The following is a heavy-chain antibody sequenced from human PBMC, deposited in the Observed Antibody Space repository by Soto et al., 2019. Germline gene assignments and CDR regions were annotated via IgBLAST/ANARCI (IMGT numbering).Heavy chain of an antibody. Sequence: QVQLQESGPGLVKPSETMSLTCTVSDDSTSRYQWSWIRQPPGRRLESIGYIDSNGGTSYNPSLQSRVNISVDTSTKQVSLKLSSVTAADTAVYYCVRQGFGRLHGLVDVWGPGTTVTFSS. J-gene: IGHJ6*02. CDR3: VRQGFGRLHGLVDV. V-gene: IGHV4-59*08. CDR2: IDSNGGT. CDR1: DDSTSRYQ. D-gene: IGHD3-10*01.